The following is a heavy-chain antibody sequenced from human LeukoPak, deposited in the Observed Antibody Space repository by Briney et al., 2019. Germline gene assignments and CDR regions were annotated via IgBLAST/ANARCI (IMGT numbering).Heavy chain of an antibody. CDR1: GASIRSYY. Sequence: SETLSLTCTVSGASIRSYYWSWIRQPPGKGLEWIAYMYYSETPNYNPSLKSRVSMSGDTSRNQFSPKLNSVTAADTAVYYCARSYDTNNSQRFDYWGQGILVTVSP. V-gene: IGHV4-59*08. CDR3: ARSYDTNNSQRFDY. CDR2: MYYSETP. D-gene: IGHD3-22*01. J-gene: IGHJ4*02.